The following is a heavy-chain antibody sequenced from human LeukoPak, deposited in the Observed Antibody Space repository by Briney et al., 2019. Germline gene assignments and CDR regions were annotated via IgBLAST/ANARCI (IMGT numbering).Heavy chain of an antibody. D-gene: IGHD4-17*01. CDR2: MSGTGGIT. CDR3: AKDARAGLYGDYVDY. J-gene: IGHJ4*02. V-gene: IGHV3-23*01. Sequence: GGSLRLSCAASGFTFSSYAMSWVRQAPGKGLEWVSSMSGTGGITYYADSVKGRITISRDNSKNTLYLQMYSLRAEDTAVYYCAKDARAGLYGDYVDYWGQGTLVTVSS. CDR1: GFTFSSYA.